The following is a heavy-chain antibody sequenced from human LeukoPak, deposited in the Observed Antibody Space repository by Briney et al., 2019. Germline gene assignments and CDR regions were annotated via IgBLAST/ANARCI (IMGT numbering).Heavy chain of an antibody. J-gene: IGHJ3*02. D-gene: IGHD2-15*01. CDR2: IRSVAYGETT. V-gene: IGHV3-49*03. Sequence: GGSLRLSCTASGFAFGDYTMSWLRQAPGMGLEWVGFIRSVAYGETTEYAASVKGRFTISREDSKSTAYLQLNSLKTEDTAVYYCTRGYCSGSTCYIPGAFDIWGQGTMVTVSS. CDR3: TRGYCSGSTCYIPGAFDI. CDR1: GFAFGDYT.